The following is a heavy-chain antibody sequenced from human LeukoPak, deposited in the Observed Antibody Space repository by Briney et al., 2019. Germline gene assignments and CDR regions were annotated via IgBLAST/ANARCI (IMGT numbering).Heavy chain of an antibody. CDR3: ARGDSVNILTGYSAPSHFDY. CDR1: GYTFTSYG. CDR2: INPSGGST. V-gene: IGHV1-46*01. J-gene: IGHJ4*02. Sequence: ASVKVSCKASGYTFTSYGISWVRQAPGQGLEWMGIINPSGGSTSYAQKFQGRVTMTRDTSTSTVYMELSSLRSEDTAVYYCARGDSVNILTGYSAPSHFDYWGQGTLVTVSS. D-gene: IGHD3-9*01.